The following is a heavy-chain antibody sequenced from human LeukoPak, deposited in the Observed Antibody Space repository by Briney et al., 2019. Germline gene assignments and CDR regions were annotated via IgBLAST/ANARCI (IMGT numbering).Heavy chain of an antibody. CDR2: MYNSGSA. CDR3: ASRKLGNDY. V-gene: IGHV4-59*13. D-gene: IGHD7-27*01. CDR1: GGSISSYY. Sequence: PSETLSLTCSVSGGSISSYYWSWIRQPPGKGLEWIGYMYNSGSANYNPSLKSRVTISLDTSKNQFSLKLNSVTAADTAVYYCASRKLGNDYWGQGTLVTVSS. J-gene: IGHJ4*02.